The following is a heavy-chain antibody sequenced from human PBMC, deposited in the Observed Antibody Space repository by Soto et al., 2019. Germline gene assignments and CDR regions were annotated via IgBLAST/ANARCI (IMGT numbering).Heavy chain of an antibody. CDR3: ARAAYEILTGYYRR. CDR2: ISAYNGNT. J-gene: IGHJ4*02. CDR1: GYTFTNYG. V-gene: IGHV1-18*01. Sequence: QVQLVQSGAEVKKPGASVKVSCKASGYTFTNYGISWVRQAPGQGLEWMGWISAYNGNTNYAQKFQGRVTMTTDTTPTTAYMELRSLRSDDTTVYYYARAAYEILTGYYRRWGPGTLVTVSS. D-gene: IGHD3-9*01.